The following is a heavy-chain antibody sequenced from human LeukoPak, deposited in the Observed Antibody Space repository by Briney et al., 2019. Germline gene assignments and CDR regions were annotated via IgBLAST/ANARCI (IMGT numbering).Heavy chain of an antibody. CDR3: ARLSKGRYFDYIFDY. V-gene: IGHV4-39*01. J-gene: IGHJ4*02. CDR1: GGSVSSFTYY. D-gene: IGHD3-9*01. Sequence: SETLSLTCTVSGGSVSSFTYYWGWVRQPPGKGLEWVGNIYYTGSTYSNPSLRSRVIMSVDTSKNQFPLKMSSVTAADTAVYYCARLSKGRYFDYIFDYWGQGAPVTVSS. CDR2: IYYTGST.